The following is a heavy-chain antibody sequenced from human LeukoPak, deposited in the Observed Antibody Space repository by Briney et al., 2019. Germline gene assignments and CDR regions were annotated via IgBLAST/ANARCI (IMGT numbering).Heavy chain of an antibody. CDR1: GFTFSDYA. V-gene: IGHV4-39*01. CDR2: IYYSGST. CDR3: ARRSYGDYVLGAFGTDY. Sequence: AGGSLRLSCAASGFTFSDYAMSWVRQAPGKGLEWIGSIYYSGSTYYNPSLKSRVTISVDTSKNQFSLKLSSVTAADTAVYYCARRSYGDYVLGAFGTDYWGQGTLVTVSS. D-gene: IGHD4-17*01. J-gene: IGHJ4*02.